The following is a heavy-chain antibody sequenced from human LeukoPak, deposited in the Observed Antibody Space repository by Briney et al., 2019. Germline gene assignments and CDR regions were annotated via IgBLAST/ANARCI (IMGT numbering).Heavy chain of an antibody. J-gene: IGHJ4*02. Sequence: GGSLRLSCVASGISFRNYAMSWVRQAPARGPEWVSSLRGNDETFYADSVKGRFTLSRDDSRNTVFLQLNNLRVEDTAIYYCARASWVSDPDAVRWGQGTQVTVSS. CDR1: GISFRNYA. D-gene: IGHD3-10*01. V-gene: IGHV3-23*01. CDR2: LRGNDET. CDR3: ARASWVSDPDAVR.